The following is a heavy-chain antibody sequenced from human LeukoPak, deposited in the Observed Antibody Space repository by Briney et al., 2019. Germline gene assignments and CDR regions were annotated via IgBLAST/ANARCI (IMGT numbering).Heavy chain of an antibody. D-gene: IGHD4-17*01. CDR1: GLTVSSNY. Sequence: GGSLRLSCAASGLTVSSNYMSWVRQAPGKGLEWVSVIYSGGTTDYADSVKGRFTISRDNSKNTLYLQMNSLRAEDTAVYYCARADDDYYFDYWGQGTLVTVSS. CDR2: IYSGGTT. V-gene: IGHV3-53*01. J-gene: IGHJ4*02. CDR3: ARADDDYYFDY.